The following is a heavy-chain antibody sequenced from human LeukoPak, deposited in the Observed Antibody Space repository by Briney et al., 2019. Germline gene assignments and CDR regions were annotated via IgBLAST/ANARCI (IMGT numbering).Heavy chain of an antibody. CDR2: ISGSGGSS. Sequence: GGSLRLSCAASGLTFNIHGMSWVRQIPGRGLEWVSSISGSGGSSNYADSVKGRFSISRDNSKSTVYLQMNSLRAEDTAVYYCAKTVIDTTYYDYWGQGTRVTVSS. CDR3: AKTVIDTTYYDY. V-gene: IGHV3-23*01. J-gene: IGHJ4*02. D-gene: IGHD3-16*02. CDR1: GLTFNIHG.